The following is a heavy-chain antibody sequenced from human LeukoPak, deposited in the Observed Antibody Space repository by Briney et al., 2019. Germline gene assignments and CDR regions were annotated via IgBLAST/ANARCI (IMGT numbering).Heavy chain of an antibody. CDR3: ASDGIAVAGTNY. CDR1: GGSFSGYY. D-gene: IGHD6-19*01. CDR2: INHSGST. V-gene: IGHV4-34*01. Sequence: SETLSLTCAVYGGSFSGYYWSWIRQPPGKGLEWIGEINHSGSTNYNPSLKSRVTISVDTSKNQFSLKLSSVTAADTAVYYCASDGIAVAGTNYWGQGTLVTVSS. J-gene: IGHJ4*02.